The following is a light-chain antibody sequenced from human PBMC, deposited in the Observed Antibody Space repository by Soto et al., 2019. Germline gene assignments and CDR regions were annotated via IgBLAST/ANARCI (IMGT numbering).Light chain of an antibody. Sequence: QSVLAQPPSVSGASGKKFTISCTWSSSNIGAGYDLHWYQQLPGTATKLLIHGNSNRPSGVPDLFSGSKSGTSASLAITGLPAEDEPDYYCPSYDISLSAYVFGTGTKLTVL. CDR3: PSYDISLSAYV. CDR1: SSNIGAGYD. CDR2: GNS. V-gene: IGLV1-40*01. J-gene: IGLJ1*01.